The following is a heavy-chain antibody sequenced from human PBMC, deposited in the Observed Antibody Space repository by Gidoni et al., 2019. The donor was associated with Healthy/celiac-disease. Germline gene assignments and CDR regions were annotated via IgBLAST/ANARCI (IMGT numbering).Heavy chain of an antibody. Sequence: QVQLVESGGGLVKPGGSLRLSCAASGFTFSDYYMTWIRQAPGKGLDWVSYIGSSGSTIYYADSVKGRFTISRDNAKNSLYLQMNSLGAEDTAIYYCARGPNDFWSGALDYWGQGTLVTVSS. J-gene: IGHJ4*02. V-gene: IGHV3-11*01. CDR2: IGSSGSTI. D-gene: IGHD3-3*01. CDR1: GFTFSDYY. CDR3: ARGPNDFWSGALDY.